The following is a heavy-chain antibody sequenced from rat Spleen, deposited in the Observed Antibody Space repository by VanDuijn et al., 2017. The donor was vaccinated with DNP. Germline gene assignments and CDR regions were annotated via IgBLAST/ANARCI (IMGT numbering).Heavy chain of an antibody. D-gene: IGHD1-12*03. Sequence: EVQLVESGGGLVEPGRSLKLSCAASGFPFSNYYMAWVRQAPKKGLEWVATISTSGSRTYYPDSVKGRFTISRDNAKSSLYLQMNSLKSEDTATYYCARLNSDYYDGYPSYWGQGVMVTVSS. CDR1: GFPFSNYY. CDR2: ISTSGSRT. V-gene: IGHV5-25*01. CDR3: ARLNSDYYDGYPSY. J-gene: IGHJ2*01.